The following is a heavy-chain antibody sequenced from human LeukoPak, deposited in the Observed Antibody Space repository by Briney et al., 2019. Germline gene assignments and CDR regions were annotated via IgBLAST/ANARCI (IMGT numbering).Heavy chain of an antibody. Sequence: GGSLRLSCAASEFTFSSYSMNWVRQAPGKGLEWVSSISSSSSYIYYADSVKGRFTISRDNAKNSLYLQMNSLRAEDTAVYYCARDLTDSSGITSYFDYWGQGTLVTVSS. CDR3: ARDLTDSSGITSYFDY. D-gene: IGHD6-19*01. V-gene: IGHV3-21*01. CDR2: ISSSSSYI. J-gene: IGHJ4*02. CDR1: EFTFSSYS.